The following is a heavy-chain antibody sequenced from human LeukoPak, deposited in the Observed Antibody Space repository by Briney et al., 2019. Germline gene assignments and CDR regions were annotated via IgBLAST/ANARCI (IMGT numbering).Heavy chain of an antibody. CDR3: ARKGYCSGGSCFLDY. V-gene: IGHV3-23*01. CDR2: ITGTGGT. Sequence: GGSLRLSCTTSGFTFGDYAMSWVRQAPGKGLEWLSTITGTGGTYYADSVRGRFTISRDNSKNTLYLQMNSLRAEDTAVYYCARKGYCSGGSCFLDYWGQGTLVTVSS. CDR1: GFTFGDYA. J-gene: IGHJ4*02. D-gene: IGHD2-15*01.